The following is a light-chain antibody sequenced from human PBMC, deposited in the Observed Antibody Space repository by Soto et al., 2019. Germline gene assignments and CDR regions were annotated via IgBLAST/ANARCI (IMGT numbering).Light chain of an antibody. J-gene: IGKJ5*01. Sequence: DIVFTQSPATLSLSPEERATLSCGASQSVSSSRLAWYQQKPALAPRLLIYDASSRATGIPDRFSGSGSGTDFTLTISRLEPEDFAVYYCQQYGNSPITFGQGTRLEIK. CDR1: QSVSSSR. V-gene: IGKV3D-20*01. CDR3: QQYGNSPIT. CDR2: DAS.